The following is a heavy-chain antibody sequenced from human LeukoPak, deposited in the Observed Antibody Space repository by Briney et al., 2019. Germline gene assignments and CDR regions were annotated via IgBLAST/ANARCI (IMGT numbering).Heavy chain of an antibody. CDR1: GYTFTAYY. CDR2: INPNSGGT. Sequence: ASVKVSCKASGYTFTAYYMHWVRQAPGQGLEWMGWINPNSGGTNYAQKFQGRVTMTRDTSISTAYMELSRLRSDDTAVFYCARDYYDSSGYGSFDYWGQGTPVTVSS. CDR3: ARDYYDSSGYGSFDY. J-gene: IGHJ4*02. D-gene: IGHD3-22*01. V-gene: IGHV1-2*02.